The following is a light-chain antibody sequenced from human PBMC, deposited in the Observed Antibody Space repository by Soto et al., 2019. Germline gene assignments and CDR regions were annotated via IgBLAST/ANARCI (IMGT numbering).Light chain of an antibody. Sequence: QSVLTQPASVSGSPGQSITISCTGTSSDVGGYNYVSWYQQHPGKAPKLMIYDVSNRPSGVSNRFSGSKSGNTASLTIPGLQAEDEADYYCSSYTSSSTVFGGGTKLNVL. CDR3: SSYTSSSTV. J-gene: IGLJ2*01. CDR2: DVS. CDR1: SSDVGGYNY. V-gene: IGLV2-14*01.